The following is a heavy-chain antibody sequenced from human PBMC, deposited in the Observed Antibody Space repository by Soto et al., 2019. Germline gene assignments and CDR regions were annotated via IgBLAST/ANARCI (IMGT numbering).Heavy chain of an antibody. Sequence: GGSLRLSCAASGFTFSSYGMHWVRQAPGKGLEWVAVISYDGSNKYYADSVKGRFTISRDNSKNTLYLQMNSLRAEDTAVYYCAKMFRAVPGPDDYWGQGTLVTVSS. J-gene: IGHJ4*02. CDR2: ISYDGSNK. D-gene: IGHD6-19*01. CDR1: GFTFSSYG. CDR3: AKMFRAVPGPDDY. V-gene: IGHV3-30*18.